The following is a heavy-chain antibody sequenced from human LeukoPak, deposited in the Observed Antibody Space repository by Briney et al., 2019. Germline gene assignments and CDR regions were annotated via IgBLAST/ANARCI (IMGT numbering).Heavy chain of an antibody. V-gene: IGHV3-23*01. Sequence: GGTLRLSCAASGFTFSSYGMSWVRQAPGKGLEWVSAISGSGGSTYCADSVKGRFTISRDNSKNTLYLQMNSLRAEDTAVYYCAKDYISPPAMVTCFDYWGQGTLVTVSS. D-gene: IGHD5-18*01. CDR2: ISGSGGST. CDR3: AKDYISPPAMVTCFDY. J-gene: IGHJ4*02. CDR1: GFTFSSYG.